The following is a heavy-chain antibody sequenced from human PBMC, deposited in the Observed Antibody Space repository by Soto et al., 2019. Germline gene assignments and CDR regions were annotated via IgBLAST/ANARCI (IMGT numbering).Heavy chain of an antibody. J-gene: IGHJ5*01. D-gene: IGHD3-10*01. CDR3: VKNSGWFNS. CDR1: GLTFRRYW. CDR2: INSDGTSS. V-gene: IGHV3-74*03. Sequence: GGSLRLSCEASGLTFRRYWMHWVRQVPGKGLLWVSSINSDGTSSTYADSVKGRFTISRDNAKNTVYLQMNSLRAEDTAIYYCVKNSGWFNSWGQGTPVTVSS.